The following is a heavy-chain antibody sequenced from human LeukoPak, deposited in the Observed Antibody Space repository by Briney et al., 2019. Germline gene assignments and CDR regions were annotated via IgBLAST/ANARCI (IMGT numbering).Heavy chain of an antibody. V-gene: IGHV4-31*03. CDR2: IYYSGSA. CDR3: ARDRDGYNYVDY. D-gene: IGHD5-24*01. Sequence: SQTLSLTCTVSGDSMSSGGHYWTWIRQHPGKGLEWIGYIYYSGSAYYNPSLKSRVTMSVDTSENQSSLKLGSVTAADTAVYYCARDRDGYNYVDYWGQGTLVTVSS. J-gene: IGHJ4*02. CDR1: GDSMSSGGHY.